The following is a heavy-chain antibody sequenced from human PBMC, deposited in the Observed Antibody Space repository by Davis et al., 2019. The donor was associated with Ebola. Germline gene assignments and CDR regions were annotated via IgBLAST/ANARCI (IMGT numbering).Heavy chain of an antibody. V-gene: IGHV2-26*01. CDR2: IFSNDRQ. CDR3: AHTIPGSTSFDY. CDR1: GFSLTNGGMG. Sequence: SGPTLVKPTETLTLTCSVSGFSLTNGGMGVSWLRQPPGKALEWLAHIFSNDRQSRTTSLQTRLTIFKDTSRSQVVLTMTNMDPVDTATYYCAHTIPGSTSFDYWGQGTLVTVSS. J-gene: IGHJ4*02. D-gene: IGHD1-14*01.